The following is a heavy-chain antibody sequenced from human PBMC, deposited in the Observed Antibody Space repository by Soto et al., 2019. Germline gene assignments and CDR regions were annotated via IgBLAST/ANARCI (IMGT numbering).Heavy chain of an antibody. CDR2: INHSGSS. V-gene: IGHV4-34*01. CDR1: GGSLSGSY. Sequence: QVQLQQWGAGLLKHSETLSLTCDVHGGSLSGSYWTWIRQPPGKGLEWIGEINHSGSSNYNPPLKSRVTMSLDTSRNQFSRSLNSVTAADTAVYYCARMAGPWYFDLWGRGTLVTVSS. CDR3: ARMAGPWYFDL. J-gene: IGHJ2*01.